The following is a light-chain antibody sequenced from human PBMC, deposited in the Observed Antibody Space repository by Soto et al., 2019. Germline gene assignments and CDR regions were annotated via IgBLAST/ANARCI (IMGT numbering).Light chain of an antibody. CDR2: GAS. CDR1: QSVSSTY. V-gene: IGKV3-20*01. Sequence: EIVLTQSPGNLSLSPGERATLSCRASQSVSSTYLAWYQQKPGQAPRLLIYGASSRATGIPDRFSGSGSGTDFTLTISRLEPEDFAVYYCQQHGSSPRTFGQGTKVDIK. J-gene: IGKJ1*01. CDR3: QQHGSSPRT.